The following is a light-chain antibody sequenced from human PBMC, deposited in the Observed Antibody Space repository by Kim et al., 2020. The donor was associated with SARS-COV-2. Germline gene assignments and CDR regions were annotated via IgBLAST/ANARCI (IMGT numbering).Light chain of an antibody. Sequence: QSALTKPASVSGSPGQSITISCTGASSDVGGYNLVAWYQQLPGKVPKLIIYEVSERPSGVSHRFSGSKSGNTASLTISGLQTEDEADYYCCSYAGRSTYVFGSGTKVTVL. J-gene: IGLJ1*01. CDR3: CSYAGRSTYV. CDR1: SSDVGGYNL. V-gene: IGLV2-23*02. CDR2: EVS.